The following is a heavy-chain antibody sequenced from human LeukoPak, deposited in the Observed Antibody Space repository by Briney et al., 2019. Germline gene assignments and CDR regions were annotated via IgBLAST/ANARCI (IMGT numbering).Heavy chain of an antibody. CDR2: ISSSGSAI. CDR1: GVTFSDYY. J-gene: IGHJ4*02. Sequence: KSGGSLRLSCAASGVTFSDYYISWIRQAPGKGLEWVSYISSSGSAIYYADSVKGRFTISRDNAKNSLYLQMNSLRCEDTGVYYCARTSRGFDYWGQGTLVTVSS. D-gene: IGHD3-10*01. V-gene: IGHV3-11*04. CDR3: ARTSRGFDY.